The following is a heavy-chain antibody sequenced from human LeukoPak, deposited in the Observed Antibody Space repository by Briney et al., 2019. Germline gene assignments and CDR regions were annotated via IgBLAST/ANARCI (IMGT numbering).Heavy chain of an antibody. CDR3: ARGGYYDSSSPFDY. V-gene: IGHV1-69*05. J-gene: IGHJ4*02. Sequence: GASVKVSCKASGGTFSSYAISWVRQAPGQGLEWMGRIIPIFGTANYAQKFQGRVTITTDESTSTAYMELRSLRSEDTAVYYCARGGYYDSSSPFDYWGQGTLVTVSS. CDR1: GGTFSSYA. D-gene: IGHD3-22*01. CDR2: IIPIFGTA.